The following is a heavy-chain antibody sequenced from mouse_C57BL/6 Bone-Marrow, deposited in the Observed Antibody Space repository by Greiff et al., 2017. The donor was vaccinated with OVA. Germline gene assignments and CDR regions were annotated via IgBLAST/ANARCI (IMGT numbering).Heavy chain of an antibody. CDR2: IDPSDSYT. CDR3: AREGWGAWFAY. J-gene: IGHJ3*01. V-gene: IGHV1-69*01. D-gene: IGHD2-3*01. Sequence: QVQLQQPGAELVMPGASVKLSCKASGYTFNSYWMHWVKQRPGQGLEWIGEIDPSDSYTNYNQKFKGKSTLTVDKSSSTAYMQLSSLTSEDSAVYYCAREGWGAWFAYWGQGTLVTVSA. CDR1: GYTFNSYW.